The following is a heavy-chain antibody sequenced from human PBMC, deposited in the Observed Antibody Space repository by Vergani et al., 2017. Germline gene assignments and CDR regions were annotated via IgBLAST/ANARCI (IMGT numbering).Heavy chain of an antibody. CDR3: ARGRRTMVRGGVFDY. D-gene: IGHD3-10*01. Sequence: QVQLQQWGAGLLKPSETLSLICAVYGGSFSGYYWSWIRQPPGKGLEWIGEINHSESTNYNPSLKSRVTISVDTSNNQFSLKLSSVTAADKAVYYCARGRRTMVRGGVFDYWGQGTLVTVSS. J-gene: IGHJ4*02. CDR1: GGSFSGYY. V-gene: IGHV4-34*01. CDR2: INHSEST.